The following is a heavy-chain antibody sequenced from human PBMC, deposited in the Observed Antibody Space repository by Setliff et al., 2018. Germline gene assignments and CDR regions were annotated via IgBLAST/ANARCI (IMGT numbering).Heavy chain of an antibody. J-gene: IGHJ6*03. D-gene: IGHD3-22*01. CDR3: AKRDYYDSSGYLLPYMDV. CDR2: ISGSGGST. Sequence: GGSLRLSCAASGFTFSSYAMSWVRQAPGKGLEWVSAISGSGGSTYYADSVKGRFTISRDNSKDTLYLQVNSLRAEDTAVYYCAKRDYYDSSGYLLPYMDVWGKGTTVTVSS. V-gene: IGHV3-23*01. CDR1: GFTFSSYA.